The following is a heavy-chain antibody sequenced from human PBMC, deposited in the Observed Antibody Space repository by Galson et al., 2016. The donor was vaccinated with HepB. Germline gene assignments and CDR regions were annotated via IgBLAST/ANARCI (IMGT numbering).Heavy chain of an antibody. D-gene: IGHD3/OR15-3a*01. V-gene: IGHV1-46*01. CDR2: INPSGGST. CDR1: GYTFTSYY. J-gene: IGHJ4*02. Sequence: SVKLSCKASGYTFTSYYMHWVRQAPGQGLEWMGIINPSGGSTSYAQQFQGRVTVTRDTSTSTVYMELSSLRSEDTAVYYCARGTGTGGYFDYWGQGTLVTVSS. CDR3: ARGTGTGGYFDY.